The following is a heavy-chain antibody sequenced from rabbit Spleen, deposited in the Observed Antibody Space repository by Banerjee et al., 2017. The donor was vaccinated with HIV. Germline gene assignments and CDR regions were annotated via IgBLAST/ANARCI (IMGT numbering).Heavy chain of an antibody. CDR1: GFSFSDRDV. CDR2: IVTTSGST. CDR3: ARGLDGSTNGYGFDP. Sequence: QEQLVESGGGLVKPEGSLTLTCKASGFSFSDRDVMCWVRQAPGKGLELIACIVTTSGSTAYATWAKGRFTISRSTSLNTVTLQLNSLTAADTATYFCARGLDGSTNGYGFDPWGPGTLVTVS. D-gene: IGHD4-2*01. V-gene: IGHV1S47*01. J-gene: IGHJ2*01.